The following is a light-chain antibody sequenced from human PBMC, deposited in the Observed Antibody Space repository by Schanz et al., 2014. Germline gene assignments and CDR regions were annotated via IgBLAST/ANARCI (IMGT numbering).Light chain of an antibody. CDR1: QSVSSSY. J-gene: IGKJ2*01. CDR2: GAS. V-gene: IGKV3-20*01. Sequence: EIVLTQSPGTLSLSPGERATLSCRASQSVSSSYLAWYQQKPGQAPRLLIYGASSRATGIPDRFSGSGSRTEFTLTISRLEPEEFAVYYCQQYSNWPRTFGQGTNLEIK. CDR3: QQYSNWPRT.